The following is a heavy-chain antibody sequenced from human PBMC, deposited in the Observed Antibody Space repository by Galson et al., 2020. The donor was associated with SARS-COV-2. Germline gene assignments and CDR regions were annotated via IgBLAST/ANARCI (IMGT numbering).Heavy chain of an antibody. Sequence: GGSLRLSCVASEFIFNSHGMHWVRQAPGKGLEWVAFIRYDGSNEYYADFVKGRFTISRDNSKNTLYLQMHSLRADDTALYYCAKGVEGFDYWGQGTLVTVSS. CDR3: AKGVEGFDY. CDR2: IRYDGSNE. V-gene: IGHV3-30*02. CDR1: EFIFNSHG. J-gene: IGHJ4*02.